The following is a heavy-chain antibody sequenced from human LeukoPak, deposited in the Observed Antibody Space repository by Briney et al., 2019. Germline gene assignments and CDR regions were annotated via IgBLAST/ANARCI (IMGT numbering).Heavy chain of an antibody. D-gene: IGHD3-22*01. J-gene: IGHJ5*02. CDR3: ASPKDYYDSSGYYR. CDR1: GGSFCGYY. Sequence: SETLSLTCAVYGGSFCGYYWSWIRQPPGKGLEWIGEINHSGSTNYNPSLKSRVTISVGTSKNQFSLKLSSVTAADTAVYYCASPKDYYDSSGYYRWGQGTLVTVSS. V-gene: IGHV4-34*01. CDR2: INHSGST.